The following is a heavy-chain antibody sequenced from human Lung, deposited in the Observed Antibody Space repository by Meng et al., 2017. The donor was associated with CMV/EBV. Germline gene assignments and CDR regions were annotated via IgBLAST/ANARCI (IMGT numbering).Heavy chain of an antibody. CDR3: ATGLPNNEY. Sequence: GGSLRLSCVVSGLAFRKFALHWVRQAPDKGLEWVGVASFDVNDDKYYADSVEGRFTISRDNSKNTFFLEMNSLRPEDTATYFCATGLPNNEYWGQGLVVTVSS. J-gene: IGHJ4*02. CDR1: GLAFRKFA. D-gene: IGHD2-21*01. CDR2: ASFDVNDDK. V-gene: IGHV3-30*04.